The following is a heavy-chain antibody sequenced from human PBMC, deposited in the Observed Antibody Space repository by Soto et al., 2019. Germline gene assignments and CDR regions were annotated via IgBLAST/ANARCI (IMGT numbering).Heavy chain of an antibody. D-gene: IGHD5-12*01. CDR1: GFSFSSYA. CDR2: ISARGGSL. Sequence: EVQLLESGGGLVQPGGSLRLSCAVSGFSFSSYAMVCVRQAPGKGLEWVSVISARGGSLYFADSVKGRFTISRDNSKNVLSLEMNSLRAEDTATYFCVKGSIEYSASVDNWGQGTLVVVPS. J-gene: IGHJ4*02. CDR3: VKGSIEYSASVDN. V-gene: IGHV3-23*01.